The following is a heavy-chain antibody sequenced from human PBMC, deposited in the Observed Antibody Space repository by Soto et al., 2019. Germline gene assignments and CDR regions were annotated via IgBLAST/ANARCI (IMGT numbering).Heavy chain of an antibody. CDR1: GFTFSSYG. Sequence: GGSLRLSCAASGFTFSSYGMHWVRQAPGKGLEWVAVIWYDGSNKYYADSVKGRFTISRDNSKNTLYLQMNSLRAEDTAVYYCARDLVTARHTLELPLRNYGMDVWGQGTTVTVSS. CDR2: IWYDGSNK. J-gene: IGHJ6*02. D-gene: IGHD2-21*02. CDR3: ARDLVTARHTLELPLRNYGMDV. V-gene: IGHV3-33*01.